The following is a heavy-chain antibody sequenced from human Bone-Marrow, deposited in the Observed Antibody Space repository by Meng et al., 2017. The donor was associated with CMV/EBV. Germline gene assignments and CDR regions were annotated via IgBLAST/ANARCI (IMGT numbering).Heavy chain of an antibody. V-gene: IGHV4-59*01. J-gene: IGHJ6*01. D-gene: IGHD1-26*01. CDR3: ARVQSGSYYDVYYYYGMDV. CDR1: GGSISSYY. Sequence: GSLRLSCTVSGGSISSYYWSWIRQPPGKGLEWIGYIYYSGSTNYNPSLKSRVTISVDTSKNQFSLKLSSVTAADTAVYYCARVQSGSYYDVYYYYGMDVWGQGTTVTGYS. CDR2: IYYSGST.